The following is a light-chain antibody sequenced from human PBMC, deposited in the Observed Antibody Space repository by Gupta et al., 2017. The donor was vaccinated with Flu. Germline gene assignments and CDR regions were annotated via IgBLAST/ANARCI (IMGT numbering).Light chain of an antibody. J-gene: IGLJ2*01. CDR3: SSYTSVTTVV. Sequence: QSALTQPASVSGSPGPSIIISCTGTGSDVGGYNYVSWYQQHPGKAPKVMIYQVSHRPSGVSNRFSGSKSGNTASLTISGLQAEDEADYYCSSYTSVTTVVFGGGTKLTVL. CDR2: QVS. CDR1: GSDVGGYNY. V-gene: IGLV2-14*01.